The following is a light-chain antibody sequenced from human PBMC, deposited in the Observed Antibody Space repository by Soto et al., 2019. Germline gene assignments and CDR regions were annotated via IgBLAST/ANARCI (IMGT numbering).Light chain of an antibody. Sequence: IQMTQSPTSLSASVGDRVTITCRASQDIRNFVAWYQQKPGKAPKLLIYAASTLQSGVPSRFSGSGSETDFTLTINSLQPEDVATYYCQKYSSVPVFGPGTKVEIK. CDR2: AAS. J-gene: IGKJ3*01. V-gene: IGKV1-27*01. CDR3: QKYSSVPV. CDR1: QDIRNF.